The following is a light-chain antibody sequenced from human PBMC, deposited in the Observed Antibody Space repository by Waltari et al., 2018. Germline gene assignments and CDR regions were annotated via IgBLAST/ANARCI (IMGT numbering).Light chain of an antibody. Sequence: SYELTQPPSVSVSPGQTARITCSGDALPKKYAYWYQQKSGQAPVLVIYGDSKRPSGIPGRFSGSNSGTMATLTISGAQVEDEADYYCYSADSSGNHRVFGGGTKLTIL. CDR1: ALPKKY. J-gene: IGLJ3*02. V-gene: IGLV3-10*01. CDR3: YSADSSGNHRV. CDR2: GDS.